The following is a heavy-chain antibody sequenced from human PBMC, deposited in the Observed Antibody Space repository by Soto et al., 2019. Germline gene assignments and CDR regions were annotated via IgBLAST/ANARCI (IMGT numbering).Heavy chain of an antibody. CDR1: GFTFSSYA. CDR3: AKDPVRGVIYHYYYMDV. D-gene: IGHD3-10*01. CDR2: ISGSGGST. J-gene: IGHJ6*03. V-gene: IGHV3-23*01. Sequence: GGSLRLSCAASGFTFSSYAMSWVRQAPGKGLEWVSAISGSGGSTYYADSMKGRFTISRDNSKNTLYLQMNSLRAEDTAVYYCAKDPVRGVIYHYYYMDVWGKGTTVTVSS.